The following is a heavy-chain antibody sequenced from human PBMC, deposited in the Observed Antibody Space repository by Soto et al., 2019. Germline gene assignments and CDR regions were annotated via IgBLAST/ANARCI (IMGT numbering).Heavy chain of an antibody. J-gene: IGHJ4*02. V-gene: IGHV4-30-4*01. CDR2: IYYSGST. D-gene: IGHD4-17*01. CDR1: GGSISSGDYY. CDR3: ARSLTTVVTLLGY. Sequence: SETLSLTCTVSGGSISSGDYYWSWIRQPPGKGLEWIGYIYYSGSTYYNPSLKSRVTTSVDTSKNQFSLKLSSVTAADTAVYYCARSLTTVVTLLGYWGQGTLVTVSS.